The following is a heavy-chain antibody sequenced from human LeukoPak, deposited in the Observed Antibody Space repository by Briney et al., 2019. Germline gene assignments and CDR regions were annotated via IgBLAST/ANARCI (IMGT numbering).Heavy chain of an antibody. V-gene: IGHV1-2*02. CDR2: INSDSGGT. D-gene: IGHD3-22*01. J-gene: IGHJ4*02. Sequence: ASVKVSCKASGYTFTGSYMHWVRQAPGQGLEWMGWINSDSGGTNYAQKFQGRVTMTRDTSISTAYMELSRLRSDDTAIYYCARGKYSDSSGWGQGTLVTVSS. CDR3: ARGKYSDSSG. CDR1: GYTFTGSY.